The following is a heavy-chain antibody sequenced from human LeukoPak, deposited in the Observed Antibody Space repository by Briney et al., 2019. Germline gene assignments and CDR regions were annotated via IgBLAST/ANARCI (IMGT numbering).Heavy chain of an antibody. CDR2: INTNTGNP. V-gene: IGHV7-4-1*02. CDR1: GYTFISYA. D-gene: IGHD1-26*01. J-gene: IGHJ4*02. CDR3: AREYSGSYTPLDY. Sequence: VASVKVSCKASGYTFISYAMNWVRQAPGQGLEWMGWINTNTGNPTYAQGFTGRFVFSLDTSVSTAYLQISSLKAEDTAVYYCAREYSGSYTPLDYWGQGTLVTVSS.